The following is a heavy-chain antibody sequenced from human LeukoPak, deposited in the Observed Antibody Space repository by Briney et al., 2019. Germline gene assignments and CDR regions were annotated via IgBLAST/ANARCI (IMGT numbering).Heavy chain of an antibody. CDR3: ARVRSLGDGDYFDY. J-gene: IGHJ4*02. CDR1: GYTFTGYY. V-gene: IGHV1-2*04. CDR2: INPNSGGT. D-gene: IGHD3-10*01. Sequence: ASVKVSCKASGYTFTGYYMHWVQQAPGQGLEWMGWINPNSGGTNYAQKFQGWVTMTRDTSISTAYMELSRLRSDDTAVYYCARVRSLGDGDYFDYWGQGTLVTVSS.